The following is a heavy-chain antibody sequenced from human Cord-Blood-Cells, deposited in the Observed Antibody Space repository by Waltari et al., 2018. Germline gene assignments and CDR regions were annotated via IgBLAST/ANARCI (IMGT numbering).Heavy chain of an antibody. CDR1: GGSISSGYYY. Sequence: QVPLQESGPGLVKPSQTLSLTCTASGGSISSGYYYWSWIRQPPGKGLEWIGYIFYSGSTYYIPSLKSRVTIAVDTSKNQFSLKLSSVTAADTAVYYCARYSSSSNFDYWGQGTLVTVSS. D-gene: IGHD6-6*01. CDR3: ARYSSSSNFDY. V-gene: IGHV4-30-4*01. CDR2: IFYSGST. J-gene: IGHJ4*02.